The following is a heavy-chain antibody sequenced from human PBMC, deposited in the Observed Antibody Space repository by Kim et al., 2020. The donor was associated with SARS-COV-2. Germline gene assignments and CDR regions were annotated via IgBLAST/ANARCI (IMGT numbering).Heavy chain of an antibody. CDR2: GGTK. V-gene: IGHV3-49*02. D-gene: IGHD6-13*01. Sequence: GGTKEYAASVKGRLTISRDDSKSIAYLQMSSLKTEDTAVYYCSRGSSKFNNWGQGTLVTVSS. CDR3: SRGSSKFNN. J-gene: IGHJ4*02.